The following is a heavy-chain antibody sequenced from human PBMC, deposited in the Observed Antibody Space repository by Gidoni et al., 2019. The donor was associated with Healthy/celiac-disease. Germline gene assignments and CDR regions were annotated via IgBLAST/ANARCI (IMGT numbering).Heavy chain of an antibody. D-gene: IGHD2-15*01. J-gene: IGHJ4*02. CDR2: IYYSGST. V-gene: IGHV4-59*01. CDR1: GGSISSYY. CDR3: AREERVYCSGGSCYSGLFDY. Sequence: QVQLQESGPGLVKPSETLSLTCTVSGGSISSYYWSWLRQPPGKGLEWIGYIYYSGSTNYNPSLKSRVTISVDTSKNQFSLKLSSVTAADTAVYYCAREERVYCSGGSCYSGLFDYWGQGTLVTVSS.